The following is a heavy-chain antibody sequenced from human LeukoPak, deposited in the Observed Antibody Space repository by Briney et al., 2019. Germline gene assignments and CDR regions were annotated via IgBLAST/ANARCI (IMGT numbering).Heavy chain of an antibody. J-gene: IGHJ4*02. V-gene: IGHV1-18*01. Sequence: ASVKVSCKASGYTFTSYGISWVRQAPGQGLEWMGWISAYNGNTNYEQKLQSRVTMTTDSSTSTAYMELRSLRSDDTAVYYCARADRIAAAGIPLTFDYWGQGTLVTVSS. D-gene: IGHD6-13*01. CDR3: ARADRIAAAGIPLTFDY. CDR1: GYTFTSYG. CDR2: ISAYNGNT.